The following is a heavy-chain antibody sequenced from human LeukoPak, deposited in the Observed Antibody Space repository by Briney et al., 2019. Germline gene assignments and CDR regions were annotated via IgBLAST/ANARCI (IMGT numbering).Heavy chain of an antibody. J-gene: IGHJ4*02. V-gene: IGHV1-69*13. CDR1: GGTFSSYA. CDR2: IIPIFGTA. D-gene: IGHD3-22*01. CDR3: ARGRKEYDSSGYILPY. Sequence: ASVKVSCKASGGTFSSYAISWVRQAPGQGLEWMGGIIPIFGTANYAQKFQGRVTITADESTSTAYMELSSLRSEDTAVYYCARGRKEYDSSGYILPYWGQGTLVTVSS.